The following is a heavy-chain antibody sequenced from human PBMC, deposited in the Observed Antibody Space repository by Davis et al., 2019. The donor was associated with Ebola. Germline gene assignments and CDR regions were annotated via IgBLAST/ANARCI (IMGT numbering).Heavy chain of an antibody. V-gene: IGHV3-30*18. D-gene: IGHD6-6*01. Sequence: GESLKISCAASGFTFSSYGMHWVRQAPGKGLEWVAVISYDGSNKYYADSVKGRFTISRDNSKNTLYLQMNSLRAEDTAVYYCAKDLVAARPVWGQGTTVTVSS. CDR2: ISYDGSNK. CDR3: AKDLVAARPV. J-gene: IGHJ6*02. CDR1: GFTFSSYG.